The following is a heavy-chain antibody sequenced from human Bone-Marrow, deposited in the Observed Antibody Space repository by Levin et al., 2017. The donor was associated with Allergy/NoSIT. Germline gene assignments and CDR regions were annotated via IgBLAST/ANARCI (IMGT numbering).Heavy chain of an antibody. J-gene: IGHJ5*02. Sequence: ASVKVSCKASGYTFRTYYIHWVRQAPGQRLEWMGWLNTGNGDTRCSQMFQGRVTLVRDTSANTAYMQLSSLRSEDTAVYYCARGTGTSWFDPWGQGTLVTVSS. CDR1: GYTFRTYY. D-gene: IGHD1/OR15-1a*01. CDR2: LNTGNGDT. V-gene: IGHV1-3*04. CDR3: ARGTGTSWFDP.